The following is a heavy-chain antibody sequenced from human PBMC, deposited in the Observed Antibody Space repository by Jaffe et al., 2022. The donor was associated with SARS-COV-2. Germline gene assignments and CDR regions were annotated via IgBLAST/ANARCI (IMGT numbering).Heavy chain of an antibody. CDR1: GGSFSGYY. CDR2: INHSGST. V-gene: IGHV4-34*01. Sequence: QVQLQQWGAGLLKPSETLSLTCAVYGGSFSGYYWSWIRQPPGKGLEWIGEINHSGSTNYNPSLKSRVTISVDTSKNQFSLKLSSVTAADTAVYYCARGERLRFLGGYYFDYWGQGTLVTVSS. CDR3: ARGERLRFLGGYYFDY. J-gene: IGHJ4*02. D-gene: IGHD3-3*01.